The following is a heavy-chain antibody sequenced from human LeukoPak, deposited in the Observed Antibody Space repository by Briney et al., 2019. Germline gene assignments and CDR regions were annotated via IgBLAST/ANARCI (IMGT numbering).Heavy chain of an antibody. CDR1: GYTFTGYY. CDR2: INPNSGGT. D-gene: IGHD6-19*01. J-gene: IGHJ4*02. Sequence: ASVKVSCKASGYTFTGYYMHWVRQAPGQGLEWMEWINPNSGGTNYAQKFQGRVTMTRDTSISTAYMELSRLRSDDTAVYYCARDEYSSGWFDYWGQGTLVTVSS. CDR3: ARDEYSSGWFDY. V-gene: IGHV1-2*02.